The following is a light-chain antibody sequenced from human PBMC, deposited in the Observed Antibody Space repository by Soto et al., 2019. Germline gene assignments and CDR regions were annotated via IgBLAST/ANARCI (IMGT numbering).Light chain of an antibody. Sequence: DIQVTQSPSTLSASVGDRVTITCRASQSISTWLAWYQHKPGEAPKLLIFDASRLQSGVPPRFSGSGSGTEFTLIITSLQPDDFATYYCQQYGSFWTFGQGTKVEIK. CDR1: QSISTW. V-gene: IGKV1-5*01. CDR2: DAS. CDR3: QQYGSFWT. J-gene: IGKJ1*01.